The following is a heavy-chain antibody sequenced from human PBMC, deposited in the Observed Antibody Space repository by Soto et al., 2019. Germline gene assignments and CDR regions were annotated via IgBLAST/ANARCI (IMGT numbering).Heavy chain of an antibody. Sequence: GGSLRLSCAASGFTFRDYGMHWARQAPGKGLEWVAYMSYHGINEDYADSVKGRFTISRDNSQNTLYLQMNSLRPEDTAVYYCTKKAVGAVAPTDSWGQGTLVTVSS. J-gene: IGHJ4*02. D-gene: IGHD3-10*01. CDR3: TKKAVGAVAPTDS. V-gene: IGHV3-30*18. CDR1: GFTFRDYG. CDR2: MSYHGINE.